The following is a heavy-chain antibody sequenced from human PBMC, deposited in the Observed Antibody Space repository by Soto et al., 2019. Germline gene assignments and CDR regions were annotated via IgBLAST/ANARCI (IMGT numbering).Heavy chain of an antibody. D-gene: IGHD1-26*01. V-gene: IGHV3-21*01. CDR1: GFTFSSYS. Sequence: PGGSLRLSCAASGFTFSSYSMNWVRQAPGKGLEWVSSISSSSSYIYYADSVKGRFTISRDNAKNSLYLQMNSLRAEDTAVYYCARAIGSYNGMDVWGQGTTVTVSS. J-gene: IGHJ6*02. CDR2: ISSSSSYI. CDR3: ARAIGSYNGMDV.